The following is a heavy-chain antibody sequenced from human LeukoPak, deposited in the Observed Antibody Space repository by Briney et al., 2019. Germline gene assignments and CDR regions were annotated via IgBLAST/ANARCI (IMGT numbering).Heavy chain of an antibody. Sequence: GGSLRLSCAASGFTFSSYSMNWVRQPPGKGLEWVASISNSSSYICYADSVNGRFTISRDNTKNSLYLQMNSLRAEDTAVYYCARGIVGATNFYWGPGALVTASS. CDR2: ISNSSSYI. V-gene: IGHV3-21*01. CDR3: ARGIVGATNFY. CDR1: GFTFSSYS. J-gene: IGHJ4*02. D-gene: IGHD1-26*01.